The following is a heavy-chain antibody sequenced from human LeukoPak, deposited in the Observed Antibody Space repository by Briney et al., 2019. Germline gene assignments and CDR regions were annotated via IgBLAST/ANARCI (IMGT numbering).Heavy chain of an antibody. D-gene: IGHD3-22*01. CDR3: ARASEGYDSSGYKTNYYYYYGMDV. V-gene: IGHV4-61*05. CDR1: GGSISSSSYY. CDR2: IYYSGST. J-gene: IGHJ6*02. Sequence: SETLSLTCTVSGGSISSSSYYWGWIRQPPGKGLEWIGYIYYSGSTNYNPSLKSRVTISVDTSKNQFSLKLSSVTAADTAVYYCARASEGYDSSGYKTNYYYYYGMDVWGQGTTVTVSS.